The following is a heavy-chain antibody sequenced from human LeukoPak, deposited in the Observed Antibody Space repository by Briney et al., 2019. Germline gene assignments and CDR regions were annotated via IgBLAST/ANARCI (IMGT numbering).Heavy chain of an antibody. CDR2: MNSDGNST. V-gene: IGHV3-74*01. Sequence: QPGGSLRLSCAVSGFTFSNYWMHWVRQAPGKGLVWVSRMNSDGNSTPDADSVKGRFTISRDNANNTLYLQMNSLRAEDTAVYYCARGGRITIYPDYWGQETLVTVFS. J-gene: IGHJ4*02. CDR3: ARGGRITIYPDY. CDR1: GFTFSNYW. D-gene: IGHD3-3*01.